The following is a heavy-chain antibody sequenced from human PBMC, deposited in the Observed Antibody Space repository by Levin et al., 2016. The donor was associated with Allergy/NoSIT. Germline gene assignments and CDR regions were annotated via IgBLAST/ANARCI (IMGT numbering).Heavy chain of an antibody. J-gene: IGHJ4*02. CDR3: ARLYYYDSSGYQSKGSYFDY. D-gene: IGHD3-22*01. CDR1: GGSISSYY. Sequence: SETLSLTCTVSGGSISSYYWSWIRQPPGKGLEWIGYIYYSGSTNYNPSLKSRVTISVDTSKNQFSLKLSSVTAADTAVYYCARLYYYDSSGYQSKGSYFDYWGQGTLVTVSS. V-gene: IGHV4-59*01. CDR2: IYYSGST.